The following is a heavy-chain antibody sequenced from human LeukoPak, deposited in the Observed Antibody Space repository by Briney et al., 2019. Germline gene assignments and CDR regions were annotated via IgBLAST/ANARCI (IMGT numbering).Heavy chain of an antibody. D-gene: IGHD1-26*01. J-gene: IGHJ4*02. CDR3: AKDLAIVGATRGFDY. Sequence: GRSLRLSCAASGFTFSSYGMHWVRQAPGKGLEWVAVISYDGSNKYYADSVKGRFTISRDNSKNTLYLQMNSLRAEDTAVYYCAKDLAIVGATRGFDYWGQGTLVTVSS. V-gene: IGHV3-30*18. CDR1: GFTFSSYG. CDR2: ISYDGSNK.